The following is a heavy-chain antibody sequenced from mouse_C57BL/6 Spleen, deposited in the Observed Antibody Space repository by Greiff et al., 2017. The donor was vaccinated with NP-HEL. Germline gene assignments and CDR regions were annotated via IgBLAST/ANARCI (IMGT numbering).Heavy chain of an antibody. D-gene: IGHD3-2*02. Sequence: LQESGAELMKPGASVKLSCKATGYTFTGYWIEWVKQRPGHGLEWIGEILPGSGSTNYNEKFKGKATFTAATSSNTAYMQLSSLTTEDSAIYYCARSARTAQATRAWFAYWGQGTLVTVSA. CDR3: ARSARTAQATRAWFAY. V-gene: IGHV1-9*01. J-gene: IGHJ3*01. CDR2: ILPGSGST. CDR1: GYTFTGYW.